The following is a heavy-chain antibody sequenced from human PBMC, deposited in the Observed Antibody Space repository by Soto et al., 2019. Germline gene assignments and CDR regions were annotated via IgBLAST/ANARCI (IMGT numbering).Heavy chain of an antibody. CDR2: ISAYNGNT. Sequence: VKVSCKASGYTFTSYGISWVRQAPGQGLEWMGWISAYNGNTNYAQKLQGRVTMTTDTSTSTAYMELRSLRSDDTAVYYCARVGRIVLMVYARYYMDVWGKGTTVTVSS. V-gene: IGHV1-18*01. J-gene: IGHJ6*03. CDR3: ARVGRIVLMVYARYYMDV. D-gene: IGHD2-8*01. CDR1: GYTFTSYG.